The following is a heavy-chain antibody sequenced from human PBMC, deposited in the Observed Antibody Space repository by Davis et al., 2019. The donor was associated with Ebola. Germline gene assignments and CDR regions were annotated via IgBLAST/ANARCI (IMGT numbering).Heavy chain of an antibody. CDR3: ARVSSTVTTGWFDP. D-gene: IGHD4-17*01. J-gene: IGHJ5*02. Sequence: GSLRLSCTVSGGSISSYYWSWIRQPPGKGLEWIGYIYYSGSTNYNPSLKSRVTISVDTSKNQFSLKLSSVTAADTAVYYCARVSSTVTTGWFDPWGQGTLVTVSS. CDR2: IYYSGST. V-gene: IGHV4-59*08. CDR1: GGSISSYY.